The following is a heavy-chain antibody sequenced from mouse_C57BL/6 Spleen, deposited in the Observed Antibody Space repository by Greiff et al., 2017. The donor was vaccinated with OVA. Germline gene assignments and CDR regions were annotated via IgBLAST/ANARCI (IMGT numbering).Heavy chain of an antibody. V-gene: IGHV1-64*01. D-gene: IGHD1-1*01. CDR2: IHPNSGST. J-gene: IGHJ2*01. Sequence: QVHVKQPGAELVKPGASVKLSCKASGYTFTSYWMHWVKQRPGQGLEWIGMIHPNSGSTNYNEKFKSKATLTVDKSSSTAYMQLSSLTSEDSAVYYCANYGSSYECWGKGTTLTVSS. CDR3: ANYGSSYEC. CDR1: GYTFTSYW.